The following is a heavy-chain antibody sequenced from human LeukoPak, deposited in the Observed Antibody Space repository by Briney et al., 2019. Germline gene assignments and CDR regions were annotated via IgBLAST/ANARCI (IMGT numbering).Heavy chain of an antibody. J-gene: IGHJ4*02. D-gene: IGHD6-13*01. CDR3: ARSRIAAAGTLYFDY. CDR1: GGAINNYF. Sequence: PSETLSLTCTVSGGAINNYFWSWIRQPPGKGLEWIGFIFYRGTTKYSPSLRSRVTISLDTSKNQFSLKLSSVTAADTAVYYCARSRIAAAGTLYFDYWGQGTLATVSS. CDR2: IFYRGTT. V-gene: IGHV4-59*12.